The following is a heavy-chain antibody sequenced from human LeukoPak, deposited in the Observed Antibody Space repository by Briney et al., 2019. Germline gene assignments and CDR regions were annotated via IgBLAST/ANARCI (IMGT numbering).Heavy chain of an antibody. Sequence: SETLSLTCTVSGGSISSYYWSWIRQPPGKGLEWIGHIYYSGSTNYNPSLKSRVTISVDTSKNQFSLKLSSVTAADTAVYYCARGYGYGSFDYWGQGTLVTVFS. J-gene: IGHJ4*02. CDR3: ARGYGYGSFDY. V-gene: IGHV4-59*01. D-gene: IGHD5-18*01. CDR2: IYYSGST. CDR1: GGSISSYY.